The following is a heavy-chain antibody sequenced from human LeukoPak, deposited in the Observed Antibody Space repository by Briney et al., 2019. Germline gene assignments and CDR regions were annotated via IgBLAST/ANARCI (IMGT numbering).Heavy chain of an antibody. D-gene: IGHD4-17*01. V-gene: IGHV3-53*01. J-gene: IGHJ3*02. Sequence: GSLSLSFPASGFTASSNYMSWVRQAPGKGLEWVAVIYSGGSTYYADSVKGRFTISRDNSKNTLYLQMNSLRAEDTAVYYCARDQTVPPGDAFDIWGQGTMVTVSS. CDR2: IYSGGST. CDR3: ARDQTVPPGDAFDI. CDR1: GFTASSNY.